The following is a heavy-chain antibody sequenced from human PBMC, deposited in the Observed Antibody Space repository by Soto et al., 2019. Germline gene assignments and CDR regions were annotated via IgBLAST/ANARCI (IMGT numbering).Heavy chain of an antibody. CDR2: TSYDGSNT. V-gene: IGHV3-30*18. CDR3: AKELAYCGGDCSPTYYYYYYGMDV. Sequence: QVQLVESGGGVVQPGRSLRLSCAASGFTFSTYAMHWVRQAPGKGLEWVALTSYDGSNTYYADSVKGRLTISRDNSKSTLYLQMNSLRAEDTAVYYCAKELAYCGGDCSPTYYYYYYGMDVWGQGTTVTVSS. D-gene: IGHD2-21*02. CDR1: GFTFSTYA. J-gene: IGHJ6*02.